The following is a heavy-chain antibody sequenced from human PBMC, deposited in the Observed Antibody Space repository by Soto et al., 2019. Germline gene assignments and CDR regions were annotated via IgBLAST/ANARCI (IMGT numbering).Heavy chain of an antibody. V-gene: IGHV4-59*01. CDR2: IYYSGST. J-gene: IGHJ3*02. Sequence: SETLSLTCTVSGGSISSYYWSWIRQPPGKGLEWIGYIYYSGSTNYNPSLKSRVTISVDTSKNQFSLKLSSVTAADTAVYYCAREAPHPCPLDIWGQGTMVTVSS. CDR3: AREAPHPCPLDI. CDR1: GGSISSYY.